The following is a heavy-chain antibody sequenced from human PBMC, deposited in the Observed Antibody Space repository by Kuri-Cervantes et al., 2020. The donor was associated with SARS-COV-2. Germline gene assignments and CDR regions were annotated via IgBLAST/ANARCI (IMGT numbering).Heavy chain of an antibody. V-gene: IGHV1-18*01. CDR2: ISAYNGNT. Sequence: ASVKVSCKASGYTFTSYGISWVRQAPGQGLKWMGWISAYNGNTNYAQKLQGRVTMTTDTSTSTAYMELRSLRSDDTAVYYCARDPHIVVVPAAQGWFDPWGQGTLVTVSS. D-gene: IGHD2-2*01. CDR3: ARDPHIVVVPAAQGWFDP. J-gene: IGHJ5*02. CDR1: GYTFTSYG.